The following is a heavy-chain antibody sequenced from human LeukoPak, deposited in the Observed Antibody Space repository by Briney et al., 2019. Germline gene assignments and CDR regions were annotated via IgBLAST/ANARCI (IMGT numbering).Heavy chain of an antibody. V-gene: IGHV3-23*01. CDR1: GFTFSTYA. Sequence: PGGSLRLSCAASGFTFSTYAVNWVRQAPGKGLEWVSTISGSGDSTYCADSVKGRFTISRDNSKDTLYLQMSSVRVDDTAVYYCAKAPLTTVTTIWFDPWGQGTLVTVSS. CDR2: ISGSGDST. D-gene: IGHD4-11*01. CDR3: AKAPLTTVTTIWFDP. J-gene: IGHJ5*02.